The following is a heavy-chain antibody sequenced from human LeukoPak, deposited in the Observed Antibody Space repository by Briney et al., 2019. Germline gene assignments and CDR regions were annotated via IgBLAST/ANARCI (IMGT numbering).Heavy chain of an antibody. D-gene: IGHD3-10*01. Sequence: SETLSLTCSVSGGSISSYYWSWIRQPPGKGLEWIGYIYYSGSTYYNPSLKSRVTISVDTSKNQFSLKLSSVTAADTAVYYCARDSQLVSEAFDIWGQGTMGTVSS. CDR3: ARDSQLVSEAFDI. V-gene: IGHV4-59*12. CDR1: GGSISSYY. CDR2: IYYSGST. J-gene: IGHJ3*02.